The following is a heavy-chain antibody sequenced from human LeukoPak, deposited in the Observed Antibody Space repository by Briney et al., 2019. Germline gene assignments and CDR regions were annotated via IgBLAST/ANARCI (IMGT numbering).Heavy chain of an antibody. CDR3: ATDHGGRYWYFDL. CDR2: FDPEDGET. D-gene: IGHD4-23*01. J-gene: IGHJ2*01. CDR1: GYTLTELS. Sequence: GASVKVSCKVSGYTLTELSMHWVRQAPGKGLEWMGGFDPEDGETVYAQKFQGRVTMTEDTSTDTAYMELSSLRSEDTAVYYCATDHGGRYWYFDLWGRGTLVTVSS. V-gene: IGHV1-24*01.